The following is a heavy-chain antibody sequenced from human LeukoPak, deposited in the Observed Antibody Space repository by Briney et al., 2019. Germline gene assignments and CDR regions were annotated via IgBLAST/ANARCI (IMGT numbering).Heavy chain of an antibody. CDR3: ARVRFVALDY. J-gene: IGHJ4*02. V-gene: IGHV4-30-2*01. Sequence: SQTLSLTCTVSGGSISSGGYYWSWIRQPPGKGLEWIGEINHSGSTNYNPSLKSRVTISVDTSKTQFSLKLSSVTAADTAVYYCARVRFVALDYWGQGTLVTVSS. D-gene: IGHD2-15*01. CDR1: GGSISSGGYY. CDR2: INHSGST.